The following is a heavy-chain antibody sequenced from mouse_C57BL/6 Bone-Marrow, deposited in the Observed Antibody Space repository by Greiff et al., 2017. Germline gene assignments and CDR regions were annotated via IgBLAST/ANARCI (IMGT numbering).Heavy chain of an antibody. V-gene: IGHV5-4*01. CDR2: ISDGGSYT. CDR1: GFTFSSYA. J-gene: IGHJ2*01. CDR3: ARGSTVVSFDY. D-gene: IGHD1-1*01. Sequence: VQLKESGGGLVKPGGSLKLSCAASGFTFSSYAMSWVRQTPEKRLEWVATISDGGSYTYYPDNVKGRFTISRDNAKNNLYLQMSHLNSEDTAMYYCARGSTVVSFDYWGQGTTLTVSS.